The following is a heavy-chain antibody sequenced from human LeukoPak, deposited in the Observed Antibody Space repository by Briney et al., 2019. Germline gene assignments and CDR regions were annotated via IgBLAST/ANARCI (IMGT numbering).Heavy chain of an antibody. Sequence: GGSLRLSCAASGFTVSRNYMGWVRQAPGTGLEWVSVIYSDGNTYYADSVKGRFTISRDNSKNTVYLQMNSLRAEDTAVYYCASSSWDDWGQGTLVTVSS. CDR3: ASSSWDD. V-gene: IGHV3-66*01. CDR2: IYSDGNT. J-gene: IGHJ4*02. D-gene: IGHD6-13*01. CDR1: GFTVSRNY.